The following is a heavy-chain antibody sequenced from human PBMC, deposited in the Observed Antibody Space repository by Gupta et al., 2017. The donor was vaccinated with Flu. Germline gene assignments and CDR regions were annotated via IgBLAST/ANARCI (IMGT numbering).Heavy chain of an antibody. D-gene: IGHD5-12*01. CDR1: NAW. CDR2: IRSYFDGGTT. Sequence: NAWMTWVRQAPGKGLEWVGRIRSYFDGGTTDYASPVKGRFTISRDESKLYLQMNSLKTEDTAVYYCATDNTGYDSAPFFDTWGQGTLVTVSS. J-gene: IGHJ4*02. V-gene: IGHV3-15*01. CDR3: ATDNTGYDSAPFFDT.